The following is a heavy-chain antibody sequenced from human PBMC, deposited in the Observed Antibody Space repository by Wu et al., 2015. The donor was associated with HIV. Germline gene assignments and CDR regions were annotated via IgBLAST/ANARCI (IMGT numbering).Heavy chain of an antibody. J-gene: IGHJ6*04. CDR3: ARVTIFGVVPMDV. CDR1: GYIFTDYY. CDR2: INPNSGAT. D-gene: IGHD3-3*01. Sequence: QVQLVQSGAEVKKPGASVKVSCKASGYIFTDYYIHWVRQAPGQGLEWMGWINPNSGATNYAQKFQGRVTLTRDTSISTAYMELTRLRSDDTAVYYCARVTIFGVVPMDVWGRGTTVTVSS. V-gene: IGHV1-2*02.